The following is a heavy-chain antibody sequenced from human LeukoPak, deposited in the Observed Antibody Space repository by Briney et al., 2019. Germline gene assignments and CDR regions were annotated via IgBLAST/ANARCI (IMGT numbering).Heavy chain of an antibody. D-gene: IGHD6-19*01. CDR1: GYTFSSYG. CDR2: ISAYNGNT. V-gene: IGHV1-18*01. CDR3: ARDLKRGYSSGRYSWGTGSSNDY. Sequence: GASVKVSCKASGYTFSSYGISWVRQAPGQGLEWMGWISAYNGNTYYAQSLQGRVTMTTDTSTSTAYMELRSLRSDDTAAYYCARDLKRGYSSGRYSWGTGSSNDYWGQGTLVTVSS. J-gene: IGHJ4*02.